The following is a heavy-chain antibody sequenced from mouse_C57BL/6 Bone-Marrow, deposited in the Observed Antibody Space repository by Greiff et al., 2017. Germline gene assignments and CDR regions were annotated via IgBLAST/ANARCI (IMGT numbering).Heavy chain of an antibody. CDR2: ISGGGGTT. J-gene: IGHJ2*01. V-gene: IGHV5-9*01. Sequence: EVQGVESGGGLVKPGGSLTLSCAASGFTFSSYTMSWVRQTPEKRLEWVATISGGGGTTYYPDSVKGRFTISRDNAKHTLYLQMTSLGSEDTALYYCSGLDSSDAYYFDYRRPGNTLTVSS. CDR1: GFTFSSYT. D-gene: IGHD3-2*02. CDR3: SGLDSSDAYYFDY.